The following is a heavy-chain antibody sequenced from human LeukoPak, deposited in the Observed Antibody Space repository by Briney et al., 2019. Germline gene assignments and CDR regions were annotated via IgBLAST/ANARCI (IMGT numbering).Heavy chain of an antibody. V-gene: IGHV1-46*01. Sequence: ASVKVSCKASGYTFASNYMLWVRQAPGQGLEWMGIINPSGGSTSYAQKFQGRVTMTRDTSTSTVYMELSSLRSEDTVVYYCARVGGNYPINWGQGSLVTVSS. CDR3: ARVGGNYPIN. D-gene: IGHD1-26*01. CDR2: INPSGGST. CDR1: GYTFASNY. J-gene: IGHJ4*02.